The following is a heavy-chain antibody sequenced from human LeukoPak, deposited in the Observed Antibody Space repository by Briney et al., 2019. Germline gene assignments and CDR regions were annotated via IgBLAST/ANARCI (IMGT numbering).Heavy chain of an antibody. Sequence: GGSLRLSCAASGFTFSNAWMNWVRQAPGKGLEWVGRIKSKTDGGTTDYAAPVKGRFTISGDDSKNTPYLQMNSLKTEDTAVYYCTAQDYGDYPFDYWGQGTLVTVSS. D-gene: IGHD4-17*01. V-gene: IGHV3-15*01. CDR2: IKSKTDGGTT. J-gene: IGHJ4*02. CDR1: GFTFSNAW. CDR3: TAQDYGDYPFDY.